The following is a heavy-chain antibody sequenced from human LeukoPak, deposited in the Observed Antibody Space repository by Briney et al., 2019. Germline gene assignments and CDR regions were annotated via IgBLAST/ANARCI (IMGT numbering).Heavy chain of an antibody. Sequence: GGSLRLSCAASGVTVSSNYRSWVRQAPGKGLEWVSVIYSGGSTYYADSVKGRFIISRDNSKNTLYLQMNSLRAEDTAVYYCARETISGSYGYWGQGTLVTVSS. V-gene: IGHV3-66*02. J-gene: IGHJ4*02. D-gene: IGHD1-26*01. CDR2: IYSGGST. CDR3: ARETISGSYGY. CDR1: GVTVSSNY.